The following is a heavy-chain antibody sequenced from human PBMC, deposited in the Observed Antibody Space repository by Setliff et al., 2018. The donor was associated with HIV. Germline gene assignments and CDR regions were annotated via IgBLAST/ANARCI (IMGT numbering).Heavy chain of an antibody. CDR3: ARLSGDTDYYYYYYMDV. Sequence: PGESLKISCKGSGYSFTSYWIGWVRQMPGKGLEWMGIIYPGGSDTRYSPSFQGQVTISADKSISTAYLQWSSLKASDTAMYYCARLSGDTDYYYYYYMDVWGKGTTVTVSS. CDR1: GYSFTSYW. D-gene: IGHD3-10*01. CDR2: IYPGGSDT. J-gene: IGHJ6*03. V-gene: IGHV5-51*01.